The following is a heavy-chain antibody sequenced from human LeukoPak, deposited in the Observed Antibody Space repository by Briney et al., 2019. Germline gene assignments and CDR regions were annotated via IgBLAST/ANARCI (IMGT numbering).Heavy chain of an antibody. CDR2: IYRGDT. J-gene: IGHJ4*02. CDR1: GGSISSGGYY. V-gene: IGHV3-53*01. D-gene: IGHD2-15*01. Sequence: PSETLSLTCTVSGGSISSGGYYMSWVRQAPGKGLEWVSVIYRGDTYYADSVKGRFTISRDDSKNTVFLQMNNLRVEDTAEYFCASYYCSSGSCYFDHWGQGTLVTVSS. CDR3: ASYYCSSGSCYFDH.